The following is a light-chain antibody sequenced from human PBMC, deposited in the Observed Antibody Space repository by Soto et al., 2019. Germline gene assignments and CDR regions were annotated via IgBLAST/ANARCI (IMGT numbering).Light chain of an antibody. CDR1: QTIARY. CDR2: AAS. CDR3: QRSYNAPFN. Sequence: DIQMTQSPSSLSASVGDRVTITCRASQTIARYLNWFQQKSGQAPKLLMYAASTLRGGVPSRFSASGSGTDFTLTINSLQPEDFATYYCQRSYNAPFNFGPGTRVDIK. V-gene: IGKV1-39*01. J-gene: IGKJ3*01.